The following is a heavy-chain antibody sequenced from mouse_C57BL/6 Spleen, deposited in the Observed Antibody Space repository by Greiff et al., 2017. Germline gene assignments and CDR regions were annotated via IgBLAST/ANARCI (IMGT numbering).Heavy chain of an antibody. CDR1: GFSFNTYA. J-gene: IGHJ3*01. CDR2: IRSKSNNYAT. CDR3: VRDALHYDEAWFAY. D-gene: IGHD2-4*01. Sequence: EVQRVESGGGLVQPKGSLKLSCAASGFSFNTYAMNWVRQAPGKGLEWVARIRSKSNNYATYYADSVKDRFTISRDDSESMLYLQMNNLKTEDTAMYYCVRDALHYDEAWFAYWGQGTLVTVSA. V-gene: IGHV10-1*01.